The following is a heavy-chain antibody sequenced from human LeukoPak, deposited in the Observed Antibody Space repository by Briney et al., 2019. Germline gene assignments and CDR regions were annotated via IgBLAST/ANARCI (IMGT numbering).Heavy chain of an antibody. V-gene: IGHV1-58*01. CDR2: IVVGSGNT. J-gene: IGHJ5*02. CDR1: GFTFTSSA. Sequence: ASVKVSCKASGFTFTSSAVQWVRQARGQRLEWIGWIVVGSGNTNYAQKFQERVTITRDMSTSTAYMELSSLRSEDTAVYYCAAASSGWTYDYVWGSYRQRNWFDPWGQGTLVTVSS. CDR3: AAASSGWTYDYVWGSYRQRNWFDP. D-gene: IGHD3-16*02.